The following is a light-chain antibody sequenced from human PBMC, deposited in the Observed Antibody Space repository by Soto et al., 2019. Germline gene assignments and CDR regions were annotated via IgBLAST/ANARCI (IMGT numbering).Light chain of an antibody. J-gene: IGKJ2*01. Sequence: DFQTTQSPSTLFASVGDRVTIACRASQSIHSWLAWYQQKPGRSPRLLIYKASTLENGVTSRFSGSGSGTEFTLPIHSMQPDDFATYYCQQYNTHPYTFGQGTKVDIK. CDR1: QSIHSW. CDR2: KAS. V-gene: IGKV1-5*03. CDR3: QQYNTHPYT.